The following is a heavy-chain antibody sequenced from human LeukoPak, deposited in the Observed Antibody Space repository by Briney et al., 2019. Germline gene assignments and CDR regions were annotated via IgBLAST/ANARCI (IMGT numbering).Heavy chain of an antibody. V-gene: IGHV1-46*01. CDR1: GYTFINYY. CDR2: INPSGGGT. Sequence: GASVKVSCKASGYTFINYYIHWVRQAPGQGLEWMGIINPSGGGTSYAQKFQGRVTMTTDMSTSTVYMELNSLRSEDTAVYYCARAWEAVAGNYGVIDYWGQGTLVTVSS. J-gene: IGHJ4*02. D-gene: IGHD1-7*01. CDR3: ARAWEAVAGNYGVIDY.